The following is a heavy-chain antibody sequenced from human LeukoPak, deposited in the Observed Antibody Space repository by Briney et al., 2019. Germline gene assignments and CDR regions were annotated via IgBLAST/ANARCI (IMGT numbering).Heavy chain of an antibody. CDR3: ARDLGSGSYPNWFDP. CDR2: IYYSGST. D-gene: IGHD1-26*01. CDR1: GGSISSGDYY. J-gene: IGHJ5*02. Sequence: PSETLSLTCTVSGGSISSGDYYWSWIRQPPGKGLEWIGYIYYSGSTYYNPSLKSRVTISVDTSKNQFSLKLSSVTAADTAVYYCARDLGSGSYPNWFDPWGQGTLVTVSS. V-gene: IGHV4-30-4*08.